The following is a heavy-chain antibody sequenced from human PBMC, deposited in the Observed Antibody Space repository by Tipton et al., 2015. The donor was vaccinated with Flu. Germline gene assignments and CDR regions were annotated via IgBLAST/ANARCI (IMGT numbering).Heavy chain of an antibody. J-gene: IGHJ3*02. CDR2: ISTSGST. D-gene: IGHD5-12*01. V-gene: IGHV4-4*07. CDR1: GGSISTSY. Sequence: GLVKPSETLSLTCTVSGGSISTSYCSWIRQPAGKGLEWIGRISTSGSTNYNASLESRVTLSRDTSKNHISLRLTSATAADTALYYCARDLRGYSGYTGGDAFDMWGRGIMVFVSS. CDR3: ARDLRGYSGYTGGDAFDM.